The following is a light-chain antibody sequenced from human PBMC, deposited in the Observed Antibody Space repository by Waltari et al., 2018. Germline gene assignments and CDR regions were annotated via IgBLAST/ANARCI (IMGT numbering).Light chain of an antibody. Sequence: QSVLTQPPSASGTPGQGVTISCSGSGSNIGINTVNWYQQLPGTAPTLLIFANNQRPSWVPDRFSGSKSGSSASLAISGLQSEDEADYYCAAWDDSLSGLVFGGGTKVTVL. V-gene: IGLV1-44*01. J-gene: IGLJ2*01. CDR3: AAWDDSLSGLV. CDR2: ANN. CDR1: GSNIGINT.